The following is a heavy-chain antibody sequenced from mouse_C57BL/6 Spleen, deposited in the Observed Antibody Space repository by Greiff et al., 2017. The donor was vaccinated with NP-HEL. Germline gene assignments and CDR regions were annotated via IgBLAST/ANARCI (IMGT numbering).Heavy chain of an antibody. CDR3: TRYDGYYGGYFDV. CDR2: ISSGGDYI. CDR1: GFTFSSYA. D-gene: IGHD2-3*01. Sequence: EVKVVESGEGLVKPGGSLKLSCAASGFTFSSYAMSWVRQTPEKRLEWVAYISSGGDYIYYADTVKGRFTISRDNARNTLYLQMSSLKSEDTAMYYCTRYDGYYGGYFDVWGTGTTVTVSS. J-gene: IGHJ1*03. V-gene: IGHV5-9-1*02.